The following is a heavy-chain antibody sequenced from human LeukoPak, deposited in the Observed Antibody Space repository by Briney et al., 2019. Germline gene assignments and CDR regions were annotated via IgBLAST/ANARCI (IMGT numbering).Heavy chain of an antibody. Sequence: PGGSLRLSCAASGFTFYNAWMSWVRQAPGKGLEWVARIKSKIHGGTPDYAAPVKGRFTISRDDSENMVYLQMNSLKTDDTAVYYCTTSTSPGIDHWGQGTLVTVSS. CDR1: GFTFYNAW. J-gene: IGHJ4*02. CDR2: IKSKIHGGTP. V-gene: IGHV3-15*01. CDR3: TTSTSPGIDH. D-gene: IGHD5/OR15-5a*01.